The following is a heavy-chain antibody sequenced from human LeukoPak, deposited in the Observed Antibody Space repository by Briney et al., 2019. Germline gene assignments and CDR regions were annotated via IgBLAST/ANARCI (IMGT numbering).Heavy chain of an antibody. CDR1: GYTFTTYA. V-gene: IGHV1-3*01. CDR2: INAGNGNT. J-gene: IGHJ6*02. Sequence: ASVKVSCTASGYTFTTYAMHWVRQAPGQRLEWVGWINAGNGNTKYSQNFQGRVTVTSDTSAATAYVELSSLTSEDTAVYYCARERWHCRVNCYSVYYYALDVWGQGTTVTVSS. D-gene: IGHD2-15*01. CDR3: ARERWHCRVNCYSVYYYALDV.